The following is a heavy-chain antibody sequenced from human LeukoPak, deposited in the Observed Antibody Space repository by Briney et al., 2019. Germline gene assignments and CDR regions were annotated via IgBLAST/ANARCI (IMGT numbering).Heavy chain of an antibody. D-gene: IGHD4-23*01. CDR3: ARASYGGNSEDYFDY. V-gene: IGHV1-2*02. Sequence: ASVKVSCKASGYTFTGYYMHWVRQAPGQGLEWMGWINANSGGTNYAQKFQGRVTMTRDTSISTAYMELSRLRSDDTAVYYCARASYGGNSEDYFDYWGQGTLVTVSS. CDR1: GYTFTGYY. CDR2: INANSGGT. J-gene: IGHJ4*02.